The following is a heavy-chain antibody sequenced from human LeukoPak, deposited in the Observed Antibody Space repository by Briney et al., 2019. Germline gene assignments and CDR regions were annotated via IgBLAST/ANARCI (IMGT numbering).Heavy chain of an antibody. D-gene: IGHD6-13*01. V-gene: IGHV4-4*07. CDR2: ISSSGST. J-gene: IGHJ4*02. CDR1: GDSISTDY. CDR3: ARSLMDEAAA. Sequence: SETLSLTCTVSGDSISTDYWNWIRQPAGKGLEWIGRISSSGSTNYKPSLKSRITMSVDTSKNQFSLKLSSVTAADTAVYYCARSLMDEAAAWGQGTLVTVSS.